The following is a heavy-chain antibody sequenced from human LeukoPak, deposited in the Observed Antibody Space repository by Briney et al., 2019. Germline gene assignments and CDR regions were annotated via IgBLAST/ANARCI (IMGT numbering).Heavy chain of an antibody. CDR1: GGSISSYY. D-gene: IGHD6-13*01. CDR3: ARDGYSSSWYKTDMYYFDY. CDR2: IYTSGST. J-gene: IGHJ4*02. V-gene: IGHV4-4*07. Sequence: SETLSLTCTVSGGSISSYYWSWIRRPAGKGLEWIGRIYTSGSTNYNPSLKSRVTMSVDTSKNQFSLKLSSVTAADTAVYYCARDGYSSSWYKTDMYYFDYWGQGTLVTVSS.